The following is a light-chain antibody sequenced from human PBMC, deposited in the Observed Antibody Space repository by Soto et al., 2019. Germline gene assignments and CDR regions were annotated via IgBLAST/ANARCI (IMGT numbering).Light chain of an antibody. V-gene: IGKV1-5*03. CDR1: QSVSDW. J-gene: IGKJ4*01. CDR3: QQYDSYSRPT. Sequence: DIQMTPSPSTLSASVGDRVTITCRASQSVSDWLAWYQHKPGKTPKLLIYKASTLESGVPSRFSGFGSGTEFTLAISSLQPEDFATYYCQQYDSYSRPTFGGGTKVDIK. CDR2: KAS.